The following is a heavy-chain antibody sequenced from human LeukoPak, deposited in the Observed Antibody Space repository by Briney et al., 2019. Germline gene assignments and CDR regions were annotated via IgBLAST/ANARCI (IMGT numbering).Heavy chain of an antibody. CDR1: GFTVSRNY. D-gene: IGHD6-19*01. Sequence: GGSLRLSCAASGFTVSRNYMTWLRQAPGKGLEWVSTIYSGGNTYYADSVRGRFTISRDNSKNTLFLQMNSLRAEDTAVYYCARDRAVTGRGYYFDYWGQGTLVTVSS. CDR2: IYSGGNT. V-gene: IGHV3-53*01. CDR3: ARDRAVTGRGYYFDY. J-gene: IGHJ4*02.